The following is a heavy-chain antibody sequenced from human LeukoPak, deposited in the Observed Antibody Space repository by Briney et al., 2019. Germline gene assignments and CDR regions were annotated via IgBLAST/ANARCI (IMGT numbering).Heavy chain of an antibody. J-gene: IGHJ4*02. V-gene: IGHV4-30-2*01. CDR2: INHSGST. Sequence: SETLSLTCAVSGGSISSGGYSWSWIRQPPGKGLEWIGYINHSGSTYYNPSLKSRVTISVDRSKNQFSLKLSSVTAADTAVYYCARIVPDSSGYWYYFDYWGQGTLVTVSS. CDR1: GGSISSGGYS. CDR3: ARIVPDSSGYWYYFDY. D-gene: IGHD3-22*01.